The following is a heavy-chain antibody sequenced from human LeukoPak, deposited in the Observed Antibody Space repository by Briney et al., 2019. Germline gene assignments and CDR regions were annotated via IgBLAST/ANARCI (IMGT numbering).Heavy chain of an antibody. CDR1: GFTIGTAW. J-gene: IGHJ6*04. Sequence: GGSPRLSCVSSGFTIGTAWMSWVRQAPGKGLEWLGHIKSEGEGATTDYAAPAKGRFAISRDDSKNMIYLQMSSLKIDDTAIYYCIAHFPYFYGFDVWGKGTTVTVSS. CDR2: IKSEGEGATT. V-gene: IGHV3-15*01. D-gene: IGHD3-3*02. CDR3: IAHFPYFYGFDV.